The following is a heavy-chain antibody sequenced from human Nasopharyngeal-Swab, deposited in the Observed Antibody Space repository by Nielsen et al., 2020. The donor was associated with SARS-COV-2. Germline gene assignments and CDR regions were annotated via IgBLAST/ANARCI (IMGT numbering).Heavy chain of an antibody. V-gene: IGHV3-30-3*01. CDR1: GFTFSSYA. D-gene: IGHD6-13*01. CDR2: ISYDGSKK. J-gene: IGHJ6*02. CDR3: ARDQRSSRYTYYYYYGMDV. Sequence: GGSLRLSCAASGFTFSSYAMHWVRQAPGKGLEWVAVISYDGSKKYYADSVKGRFTISRDNSKNTLYLQMNSLRAEDTDVYYCARDQRSSRYTYYYYYGMDVWGQGTTVTVSS.